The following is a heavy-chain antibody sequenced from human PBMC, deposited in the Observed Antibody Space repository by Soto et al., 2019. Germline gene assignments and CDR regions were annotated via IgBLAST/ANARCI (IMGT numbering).Heavy chain of an antibody. CDR3: TKPRSSLQWPPFDP. Sequence: SETLSLTCAVYGGSFSGYYWSWIRQPPGKGLEWIGEINHSGSTNYNPSLKSRVTISVDTSKNQFSLKLSSVTAADTAVYYCTKPRSSLQWPPFDPWGHGTLVTVSS. CDR2: INHSGST. V-gene: IGHV4-34*01. J-gene: IGHJ5*02. D-gene: IGHD6-19*01. CDR1: GGSFSGYY.